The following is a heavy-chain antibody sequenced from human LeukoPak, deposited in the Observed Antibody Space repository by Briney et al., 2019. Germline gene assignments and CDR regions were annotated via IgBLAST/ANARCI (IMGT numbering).Heavy chain of an antibody. J-gene: IGHJ5*02. CDR1: GDSISGGDYY. CDR3: AREKGYSYDNWFAP. V-gene: IGHV4-30-4*08. D-gene: IGHD2-21*01. Sequence: SETLSLTCTVSGDSISGGDYYWNWIRQSPGKGLEWIGYIYDSENTYYNPSLESRVTISMDTSKNQFSLKLSSVTAADMAVYYCAREKGYSYDNWFAPWGQGTVVTVSS. CDR2: IYDSENT.